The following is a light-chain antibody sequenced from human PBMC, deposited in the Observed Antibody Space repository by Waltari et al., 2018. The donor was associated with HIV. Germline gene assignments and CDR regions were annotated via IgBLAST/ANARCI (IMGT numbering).Light chain of an antibody. Sequence: QSALTQPASVSGSPGQSITISCTGTSSDVGGYNYVSWYQQHPGKAPKLMIYDVSNRPSGVSNRFSGSKSGNTASLTISGLQAEDEADYYCGSYTSSSPYAFGTGTKVTVL. CDR3: GSYTSSSPYA. CDR2: DVS. CDR1: SSDVGGYNY. V-gene: IGLV2-14*03. J-gene: IGLJ1*01.